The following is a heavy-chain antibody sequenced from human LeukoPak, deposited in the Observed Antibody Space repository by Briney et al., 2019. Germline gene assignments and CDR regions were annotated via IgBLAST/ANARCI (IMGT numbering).Heavy chain of an antibody. V-gene: IGHV2-70*04. Sequence: SGPTLVNPTQTLTLTCTFSGFSLSTSGVGVGWIRQPPGKALEWLARIDWDDDKFYSTSLKTRLTISKDTSKNQVVLTMTNMDPVDTATYYCARGVHHKPFDYWGQGTLVTVSS. J-gene: IGHJ4*02. CDR2: IDWDDDK. D-gene: IGHD1-1*01. CDR3: ARGVHHKPFDY. CDR1: GFSLSTSGVG.